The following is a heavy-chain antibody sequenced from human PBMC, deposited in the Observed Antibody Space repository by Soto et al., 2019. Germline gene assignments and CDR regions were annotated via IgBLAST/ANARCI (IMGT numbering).Heavy chain of an antibody. J-gene: IGHJ4*02. V-gene: IGHV3-48*02. Sequence: GGSLRLSCAASGFTFRHYSMHWVRQAPGKGLEWVAYISTSSSPRYYADSVEGRFTISRDNDRKSIYLEMSSLRDEDTGVYYCARDALQLYDSDGRHAEWGPGTLVTVSS. D-gene: IGHD3-22*01. CDR1: GFTFRHYS. CDR3: ARDALQLYDSDGRHAE. CDR2: ISTSSSPR.